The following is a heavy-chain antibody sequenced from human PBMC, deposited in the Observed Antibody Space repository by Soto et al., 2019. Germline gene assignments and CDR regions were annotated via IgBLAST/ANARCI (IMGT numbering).Heavy chain of an antibody. CDR1: GDSISGSPYF. Sequence: QVPLQESGPGLVMPSETLSLTCTVSGDSISGSPYFWDCIRQPPGKRLVWIGSIFYDGYTLYTPALKSRVTISVDTSKNPFALNLTSVAAAATAIYFCARLQAAVPHYWGQGILVTVSS. D-gene: IGHD6-13*01. J-gene: IGHJ4*02. CDR3: ARLQAAVPHY. CDR2: IFYDGYT. V-gene: IGHV4-39*01.